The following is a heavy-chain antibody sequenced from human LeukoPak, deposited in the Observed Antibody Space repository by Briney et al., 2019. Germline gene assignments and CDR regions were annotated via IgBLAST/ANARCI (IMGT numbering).Heavy chain of an antibody. D-gene: IGHD4-17*01. V-gene: IGHV1-69*06. CDR3: ATGDALTWYGDFFDY. J-gene: IGHJ4*02. CDR1: GYTFTGYY. CDR2: IIPIFGTA. Sequence: SVKVSCKASGYTFTGYYMHWVRQAPGQGLEWMGGIIPIFGTANYAQKFQGRVTITADKSTSTAYMELSSLRSEDTAVYYCATGDALTWYGDFFDYWGQGTLVTVSS.